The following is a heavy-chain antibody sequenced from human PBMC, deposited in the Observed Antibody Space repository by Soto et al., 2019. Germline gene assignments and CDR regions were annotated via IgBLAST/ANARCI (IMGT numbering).Heavy chain of an antibody. CDR1: GGSISSSSYY. D-gene: IGHD6-6*01. CDR2: IYYSGST. Sequence: SETLSLTCTVSGGSISSSSYYWGWIRQPPGKGLEWIGSIYYSGSTYYNPSLKSRVTISVDTSKNQFSLKLSSVTAADTAVYYCATFGTEYSGSSGDYWGQGTLVTVSS. V-gene: IGHV4-39*01. J-gene: IGHJ4*02. CDR3: ATFGTEYSGSSGDY.